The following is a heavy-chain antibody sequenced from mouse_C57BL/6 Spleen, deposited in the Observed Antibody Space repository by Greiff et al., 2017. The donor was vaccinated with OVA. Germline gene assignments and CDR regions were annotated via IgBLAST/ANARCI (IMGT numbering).Heavy chain of an antibody. D-gene: IGHD1-1*02. J-gene: IGHJ4*01. Sequence: EVKLMESGGGLVQPKGSLKLSCAASGFTFNTYAMHWVRQAPGQGLEWVARIRRKSSTYANYYADSVKDRITISRADSQSMLYLHMNILTTEDTAMYYCVRYYRLYAMDYWGQGTSVTVSS. V-gene: IGHV10-3*01. CDR1: GFTFNTYA. CDR3: VRYYRLYAMDY. CDR2: IRRKSSTYAN.